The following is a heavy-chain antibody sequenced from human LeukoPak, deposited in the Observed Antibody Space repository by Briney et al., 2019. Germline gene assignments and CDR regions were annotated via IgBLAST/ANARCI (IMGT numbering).Heavy chain of an antibody. J-gene: IGHJ4*02. D-gene: IGHD5-18*01. CDR3: ARRMEYGYGPYFDY. Sequence: ASVKVSCKASGYSFTAYYMHWVRQAPGQGLEWTGWIDPNSGGTNYAQNFQGRVSMTRDTSISTAYMELSRLRSDDTAVYYCARRMEYGYGPYFDYWGQGTLVTVSS. V-gene: IGHV1-2*02. CDR1: GYSFTAYY. CDR2: IDPNSGGT.